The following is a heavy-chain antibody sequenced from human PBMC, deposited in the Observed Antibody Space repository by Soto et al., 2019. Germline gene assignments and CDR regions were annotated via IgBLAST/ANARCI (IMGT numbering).Heavy chain of an antibody. V-gene: IGHV3-9*01. CDR1: GFTFDNYA. J-gene: IGHJ1*01. CDR3: AQDTRPI. CDR2: ISWNSNTI. Sequence: PGGSLRLSCAASGFTFDNYAMHWVRQAPGKGLEWVSGISWNSNTIAYADFVKGRFTISRDNAKNSLYLQMNSLRAEVSSFYYCAQDTRPICGQGSLVTVSS.